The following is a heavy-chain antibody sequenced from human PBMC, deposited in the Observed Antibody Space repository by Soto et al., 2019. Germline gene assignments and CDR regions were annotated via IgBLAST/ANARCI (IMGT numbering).Heavy chain of an antibody. CDR1: GGTFSSYA. CDR2: IIPIFGTA. V-gene: IGHV1-69*13. J-gene: IGHJ6*02. D-gene: IGHD3-3*01. Sequence: ASVKVSCKAFGGTFSSYAISWVRQAPGQGLEWMGGIIPIFGTANYAQKFQGRVTITADESTSTAYMELSSLRSEDTAVYYCARDSGNDFWSGYYPTGYYGMDVWGQGTTVTVSS. CDR3: ARDSGNDFWSGYYPTGYYGMDV.